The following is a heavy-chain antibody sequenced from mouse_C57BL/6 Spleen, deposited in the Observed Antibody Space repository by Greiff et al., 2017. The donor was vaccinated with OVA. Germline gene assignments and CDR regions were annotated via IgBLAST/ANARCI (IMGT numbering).Heavy chain of an antibody. CDR1: GYTFTSYW. Sequence: LVESGADLAKPGASVKLSCKASGYTFTSYWMPWVKQRPGQGLEWIGYINPSSGYTKYNQKFKEKATLTADKSSNTAYMQLSSLTYEDSAVYYCAKYGSSGTRAMDYWGQGTSVTVSS. V-gene: IGHV1-7*01. D-gene: IGHD1-1*01. CDR2: INPSSGYT. CDR3: AKYGSSGTRAMDY. J-gene: IGHJ4*01.